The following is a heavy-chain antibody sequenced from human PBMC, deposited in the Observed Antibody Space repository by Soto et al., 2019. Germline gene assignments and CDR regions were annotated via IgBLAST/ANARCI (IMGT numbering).Heavy chain of an antibody. J-gene: IGHJ4*02. Sequence: SGPTLVNPTETLTLTCTVSGFSLNDARVGVSWIRQSPGRALEWLAHIFSNDEKSYSTSLFNRLTISKDTSKSQVVLTMTNMGPVDTATCFCARIQDYVWGSYPYDVWGQGSLVTVSS. V-gene: IGHV2-26*01. CDR3: ARIQDYVWGSYPYDV. CDR1: GFSLNDARVG. CDR2: IFSNDEK. D-gene: IGHD3-16*02.